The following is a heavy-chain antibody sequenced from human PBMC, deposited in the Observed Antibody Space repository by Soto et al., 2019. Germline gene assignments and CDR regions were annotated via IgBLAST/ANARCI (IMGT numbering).Heavy chain of an antibody. Sequence: GGSLRLSCAASGFSFSSYAMNWVRQAPGKPLEWVAVIYRGGTTYYADSVKGRFSISRDNSKNTLHLQMNSLRAEDTAIYYCAKARSGHYSFDYWSQGTLVTVSS. J-gene: IGHJ4*02. CDR2: IYRGGTT. CDR1: GFSFSSYA. D-gene: IGHD1-26*01. CDR3: AKARSGHYSFDY. V-gene: IGHV3-23*03.